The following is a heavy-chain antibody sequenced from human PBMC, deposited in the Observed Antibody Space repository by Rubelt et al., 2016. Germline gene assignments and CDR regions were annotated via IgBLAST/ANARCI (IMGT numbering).Heavy chain of an antibody. J-gene: IGHJ5*02. Sequence: QVQLVQSGAEVQKPGASVKVSCKASGYAFTGDYIHWVRQAPGQGLEWMGRINPYSGVTDYAQKFQGRVTMTRDKATSPAYRKRSSLRSDETAVYYCARDGKFDPWGQGTLVFVSS. CDR1: GYAFTGDY. V-gene: IGHV1-2*06. CDR3: ARDGKFDP. CDR2: INPYSGVT.